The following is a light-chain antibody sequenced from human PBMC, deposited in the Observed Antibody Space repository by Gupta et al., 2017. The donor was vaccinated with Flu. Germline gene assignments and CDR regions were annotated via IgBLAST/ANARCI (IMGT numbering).Light chain of an antibody. Sequence: QSALTQPRPVSGSPGQSVTISCTGTSSDVGGYNYVSWYQQHPGKAPKLIIYDVSKRPSGVRDRFSGSKSGNTATLTISGIQAEDEADYYCCSYAGSLCVFGTGTKVTV. CDR2: DVS. CDR3: CSYAGSLCV. J-gene: IGLJ1*01. CDR1: SSDVGGYNY. V-gene: IGLV2-11*01.